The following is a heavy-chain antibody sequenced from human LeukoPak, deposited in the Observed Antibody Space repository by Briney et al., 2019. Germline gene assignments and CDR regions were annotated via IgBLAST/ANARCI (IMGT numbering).Heavy chain of an antibody. CDR3: ARVPTLRIPYYYGMDV. Sequence: ASVKVSCKASGGTFSSYAISWVRQAPGQGLEWMGWMNPNSGNTGYAQKFQGRVTMTRNTSISTAYMELSSLRSEDTAVYYCARVPTLRIPYYYGMDVWGQGTTVTVSS. CDR2: MNPNSGNT. CDR1: GGTFSSYA. V-gene: IGHV1-8*02. D-gene: IGHD2-21*01. J-gene: IGHJ6*02.